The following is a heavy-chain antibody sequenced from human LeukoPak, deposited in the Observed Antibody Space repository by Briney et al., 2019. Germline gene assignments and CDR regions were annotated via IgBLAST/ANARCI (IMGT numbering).Heavy chain of an antibody. D-gene: IGHD5-18*01. J-gene: IGHJ4*02. Sequence: ASVTVSCKASGYTFTGYYMHWVRQAPGQGLEWMGWINPNSGGTNYAQKFQGRVTMTRDTSISTAYMELSRLRSDDTAVYYCARDGGDTAMANFDYWGQGTLVTVSS. CDR3: ARDGGDTAMANFDY. CDR2: INPNSGGT. V-gene: IGHV1-2*02. CDR1: GYTFTGYY.